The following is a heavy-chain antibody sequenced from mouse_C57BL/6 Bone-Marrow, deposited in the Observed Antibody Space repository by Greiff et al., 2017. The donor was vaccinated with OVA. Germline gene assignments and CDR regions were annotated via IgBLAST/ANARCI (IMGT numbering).Heavy chain of an antibody. CDR2: IYPRSGNT. CDR1: GYTFTSYG. Sequence: VKLMESGAELARPGASVKLSCKASGYTFTSYGISWVKQRTGQGLEWIGEIYPRSGNTYYNEKFKGKATLTADKSSSTAYMELRSLTSEDSAVYFCARSYSPYWYFDVWGTGTTVTVSS. J-gene: IGHJ1*03. CDR3: ARSYSPYWYFDV. D-gene: IGHD2-12*01. V-gene: IGHV1-81*01.